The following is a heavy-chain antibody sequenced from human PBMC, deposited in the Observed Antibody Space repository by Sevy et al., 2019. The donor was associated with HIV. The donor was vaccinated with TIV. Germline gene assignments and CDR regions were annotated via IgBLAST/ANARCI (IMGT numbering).Heavy chain of an antibody. CDR1: GFTFNTYA. V-gene: IGHV3-23*01. D-gene: IGHD1-20*01. CDR3: AKNLRGKYLEGYFDY. CDR2: IGSGGTT. J-gene: IGHJ4*02. Sequence: GGSLRLSCTASGFTFNTYAMSWVRRAPGKGLEWVSAIGSGGTTYYVDSVKGRFTISRDNSKTTLYLQMNSLRVDDTAVYYCAKNLRGKYLEGYFDYWGQGFLVTVSS.